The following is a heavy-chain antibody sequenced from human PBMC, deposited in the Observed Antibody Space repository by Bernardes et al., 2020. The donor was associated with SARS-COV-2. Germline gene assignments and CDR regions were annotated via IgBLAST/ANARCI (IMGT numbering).Heavy chain of an antibody. CDR2: ISSSGST. CDR1: GGSISSGDYY. Sequence: TLSLTCTVSGGSISSGDYYWSWIRQPPGKGLEWIGFISSSGSTYYNPSLKSRVTISLDTSKNHFSLKLSSVTAADAAVYYCATDSSGYGARLDYWGQGTLVTVSS. CDR3: ATDSSGYGARLDY. J-gene: IGHJ4*02. D-gene: IGHD3-22*01. V-gene: IGHV4-30-4*01.